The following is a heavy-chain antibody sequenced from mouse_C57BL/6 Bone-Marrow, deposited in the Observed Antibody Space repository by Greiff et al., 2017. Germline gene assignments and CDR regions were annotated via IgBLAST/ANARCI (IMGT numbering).Heavy chain of an antibody. CDR1: GFSLTSYG. J-gene: IGHJ4*01. D-gene: IGHD1-1*01. CDR2: IWSDGST. V-gene: IGHV2-6-1*01. CDR3: ARHRDYYGSRNYAMDY. Sequence: VNVVESGPGLVAPSQSLSITCTVSGFSLTSYGVHWVRQPPGKGLEWLVVIWSDGSTTYNSALKSRLSISKDNSKSQVFLKMNSLQTDDTAMYYCARHRDYYGSRNYAMDYWGQGTSVTVSS.